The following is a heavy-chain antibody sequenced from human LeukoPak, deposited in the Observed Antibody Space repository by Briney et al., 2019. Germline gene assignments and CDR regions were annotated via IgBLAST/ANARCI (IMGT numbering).Heavy chain of an antibody. J-gene: IGHJ4*02. CDR1: GLTLSDNY. CDR3: AGGDSGYDWSDL. CDR2: ISSRETTI. V-gene: IGHV3-11*01. Sequence: GGSLRLYCAASGLTLSDNYMNWIRQAPGKGLEWISYISSRETTIKYADSVKGRFTISRDNAKNSLHLQLNSLNADDTAIYYCAGGDSGYDWSDLWGQGTLVAVAS. D-gene: IGHD5-12*01.